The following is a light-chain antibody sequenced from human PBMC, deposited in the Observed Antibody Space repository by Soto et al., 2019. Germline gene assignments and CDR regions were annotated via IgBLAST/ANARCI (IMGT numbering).Light chain of an antibody. J-gene: IGKJ2*01. CDR2: GAS. Sequence: EIVLTQSPGTLSLSPGERATLSCRASQSVSSSYFAWYQQKPGQPPRLLIYGASSRASGIPDRFTGSGSGTDFTLTISRLEPDDFAVYYCQQYGSSPLYTFGQGTKLEIK. V-gene: IGKV3-20*01. CDR3: QQYGSSPLYT. CDR1: QSVSSSY.